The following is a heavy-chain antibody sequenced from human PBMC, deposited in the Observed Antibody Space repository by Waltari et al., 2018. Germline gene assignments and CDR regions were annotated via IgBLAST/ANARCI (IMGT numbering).Heavy chain of an antibody. CDR2: INPGSGGT. D-gene: IGHD5-12*01. CDR1: GYTFTGYS. Sequence: QVQLVQSGAEVKKPGASVKVSCKASGYTFTGYSMHWVRQAPGQGLEWMGWINPGSGGTNYAQKFQGRVTMTRDTSISTAYMELSRLRSDDTAVYYCARAGMATTPGAFDIWGQGTMVTVSS. J-gene: IGHJ3*02. CDR3: ARAGMATTPGAFDI. V-gene: IGHV1-2*02.